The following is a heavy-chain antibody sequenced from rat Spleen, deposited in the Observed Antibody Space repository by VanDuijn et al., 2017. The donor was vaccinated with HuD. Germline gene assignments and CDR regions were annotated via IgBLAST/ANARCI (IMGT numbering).Heavy chain of an antibody. CDR2: VGSDGDT. Sequence: QVQLKESGPGLVQPSQTLSLTCTVSGFTLSRYHVHWVRQPPGKGLEWMGVVGSDGDTSYNAVLKSRLGISRDTSKSQVFLTMSGLQTEATPTYYCARAGAAAISLGNLFAFWGQGSLVTVSS. CDR3: ARAGAAAISLGNLFAF. J-gene: IGHJ3*01. D-gene: IGHD1-2*01. CDR1: GFTLSRYH. V-gene: IGHV2-32*01.